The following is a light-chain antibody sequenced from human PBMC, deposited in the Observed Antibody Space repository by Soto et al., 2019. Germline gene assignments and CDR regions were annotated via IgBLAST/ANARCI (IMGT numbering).Light chain of an antibody. CDR1: SGHSRYA. V-gene: IGLV4-69*01. CDR2: LNSDGSH. CDR3: QTWGAGILVV. Sequence: QLVLTQSPSASASLGASVKLTCKLSSGHSRYAIAWHQQQPEKGPRYLMKLNSDGSHTKGDGIPDRFSGSSSGAERYLTISSLQSEDEADYFCQTWGAGILVVFGGGTKVTVL. J-gene: IGLJ2*01.